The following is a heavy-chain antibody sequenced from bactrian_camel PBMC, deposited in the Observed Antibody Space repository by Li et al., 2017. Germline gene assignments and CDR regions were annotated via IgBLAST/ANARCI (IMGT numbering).Heavy chain of an antibody. J-gene: IGHJ4*01. CDR3: AVDDILVASRKGYTLSPNEYRY. CDR2: ICTGRLSTVRETT. V-gene: IGHV3S1*01. CDR1: GYTYSTYC. Sequence: HVQLVESGGGSVQAGGSLRLSRAASGYTYSTYCMGWFRQVQGKEREGVAAICTGRLSTVRETTYYADSVKGRFTISQDHAKNTLYLQMNSLKPEDTAMYYCAVDDILVASRKGYTLSPNEYRYWGQGTQVTVSS. D-gene: IGHD5*01.